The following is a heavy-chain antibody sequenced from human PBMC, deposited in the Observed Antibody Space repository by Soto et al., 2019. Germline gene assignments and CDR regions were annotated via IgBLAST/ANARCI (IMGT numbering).Heavy chain of an antibody. J-gene: IGHJ4*01. CDR3: ASNSYGYTFYDY. Sequence: QVQLQESGPGLVKPSQTLSLTCTVSGGSISSGDYYWSWIRQPPGKGLEWIGYIYYSGSTYYNPSLKSRVTIXXXXXXXXXXXXXXXXXXXXXXXXXXASNSYGYTFYDYWGQGTLVTVSS. CDR2: IYYSGST. CDR1: GGSISSGDYY. V-gene: IGHV4-30-4*01. D-gene: IGHD5-18*01.